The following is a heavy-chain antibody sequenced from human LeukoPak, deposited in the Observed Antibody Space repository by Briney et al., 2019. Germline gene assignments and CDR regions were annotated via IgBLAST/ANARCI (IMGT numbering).Heavy chain of an antibody. CDR2: ISYDGSNK. CDR3: AKDLDPWIQLWLPDY. V-gene: IGHV3-30*18. CDR1: GFTFSSYG. D-gene: IGHD5-18*01. J-gene: IGHJ4*02. Sequence: PGRSLRLSCAASGFTFSSYGMHWVRQAPGKGLEWVAVISYDGSNKYYADSVKGRFTISRDNSKNTLYLQMNSLRAEDTAVYYCAKDLDPWIQLWLPDYWGQGTLVTVSS.